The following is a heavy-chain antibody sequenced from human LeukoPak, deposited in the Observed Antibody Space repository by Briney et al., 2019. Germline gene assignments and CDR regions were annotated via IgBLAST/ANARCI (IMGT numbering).Heavy chain of an antibody. J-gene: IGHJ5*02. CDR2: IRFDGSDK. Sequence: GGSLRLSCAASGFTFSTYGIHWVRQAPGKGLEWVAFIRFDGSDKYYADSMKGRFTISRDNSKNTLYLQMNSLRAEDTAVYYCTTDPYYDSSGYNHWGQGTLVTVSS. CDR3: TTDPYYDSSGYNH. D-gene: IGHD3-22*01. CDR1: GFTFSTYG. V-gene: IGHV3-30*02.